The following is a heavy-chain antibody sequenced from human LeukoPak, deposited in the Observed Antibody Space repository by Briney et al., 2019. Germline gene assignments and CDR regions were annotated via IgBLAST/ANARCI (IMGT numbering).Heavy chain of an antibody. V-gene: IGHV3-11*01. CDR2: ISSSGSTI. Sequence: PGGSLRLSCAASGFTFSDYYMSWIGQAPGKGLEWVSYISSSGSTIYYADSVKGRFTISRDNAKNSLYPQMNSLRAEDTAVYYCARDYYYDSSGYFGYWGQGTLVTVSS. CDR3: ARDYYYDSSGYFGY. D-gene: IGHD3-22*01. CDR1: GFTFSDYY. J-gene: IGHJ4*02.